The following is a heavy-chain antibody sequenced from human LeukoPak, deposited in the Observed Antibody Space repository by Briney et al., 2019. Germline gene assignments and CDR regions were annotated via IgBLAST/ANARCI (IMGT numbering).Heavy chain of an antibody. CDR3: ARDFGTYGSGTAYYGMDV. Sequence: GGPLRLSCAAPGFTFGSYAMHWVRQAPGKGLEWVAVISYDGSNKYYADSAKGRFTISRDNSKNTLYLQMNSLRAEDTAVYYCARDFGTYGSGTAYYGMDVWGQGTTVTVSS. D-gene: IGHD3-10*01. CDR2: ISYDGSNK. V-gene: IGHV3-30*04. J-gene: IGHJ6*02. CDR1: GFTFGSYA.